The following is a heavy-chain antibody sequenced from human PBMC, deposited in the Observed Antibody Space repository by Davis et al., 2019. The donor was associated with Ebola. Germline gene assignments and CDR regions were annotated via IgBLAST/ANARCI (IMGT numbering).Heavy chain of an antibody. Sequence: AASVKVSCKASGYTFTSYAMHWVRQAPGQRLEWMGWINAGNGNTTYSQKFQGRVTITRDTSASTAYMELSSLRSEDTAVYYCARDQEVSGHQLLWDYYYGMDVWGQGTTVTVSS. V-gene: IGHV1-3*01. J-gene: IGHJ6*02. D-gene: IGHD2-2*01. CDR3: ARDQEVSGHQLLWDYYYGMDV. CDR1: GYTFTSYA. CDR2: INAGNGNT.